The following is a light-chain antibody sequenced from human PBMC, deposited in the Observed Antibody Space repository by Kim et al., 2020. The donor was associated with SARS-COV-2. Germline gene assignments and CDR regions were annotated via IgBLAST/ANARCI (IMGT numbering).Light chain of an antibody. V-gene: IGLV3-21*01. J-gene: IGLJ3*02. CDR3: QVWDRSRNWV. Sequence: VGPGEPATIACGGEDLGSKSVHRYQHGPGQAPVLVIYYDSDGPSGIPERFSGSNSGNTATLSISGVEAGDEADYYCQVWDRSRNWVFGGGTKVTVL. CDR1: DLGSKS. CDR2: YDS.